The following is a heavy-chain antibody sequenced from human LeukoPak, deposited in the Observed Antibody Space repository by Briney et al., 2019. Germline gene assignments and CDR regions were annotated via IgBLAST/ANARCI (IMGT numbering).Heavy chain of an antibody. CDR2: IYSGGST. V-gene: IGHV3-53*01. CDR1: GFTVSSNY. CDR3: ARARPRYSSGWYFDY. D-gene: IGHD6-19*01. Sequence: GGSLRLSCAASGFTVSSNYMSWVRQAPGKGLEWVSVIYSGGSTYYADSVKGRFTISRDNSKNTLYLQMNSLRAEDTAVYYCARARPRYSSGWYFDYWGQGTLVTVSS. J-gene: IGHJ4*02.